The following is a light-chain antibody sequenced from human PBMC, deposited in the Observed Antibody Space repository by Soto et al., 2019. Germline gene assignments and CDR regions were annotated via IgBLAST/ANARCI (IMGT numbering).Light chain of an antibody. CDR2: RNN. CDR1: SSNIGSNY. Sequence: QSVLTQPPSASGTPGQRVTISCSGSSSNIGSNYVYWYQQLPGTAPKLLIYRNNQRPSGVPDRFSVSKTGTSASLAISGLRSEDEADYYCAAWDDSLSGRNVVFGGGTQLNV. CDR3: AAWDDSLSGRNVV. V-gene: IGLV1-47*01. J-gene: IGLJ2*01.